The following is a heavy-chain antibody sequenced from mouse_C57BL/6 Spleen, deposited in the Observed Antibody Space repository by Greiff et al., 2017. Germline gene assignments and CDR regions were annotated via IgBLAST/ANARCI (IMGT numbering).Heavy chain of an antibody. CDR2: IDPSDSET. CDR1: GYTFTSYW. V-gene: IGHV1-52*01. Sequence: QVQLQQPGAELVRPGSSVKLSCKASGYTFTSYWMHWVKQRPIQGLEWIGNIDPSDSETHYNQKFKDKATLTVDKSSSTAYMQLGSLTSEDSAVYYCARSTRAMDYWGQGTSVTVSS. CDR3: ARSTRAMDY. J-gene: IGHJ4*01.